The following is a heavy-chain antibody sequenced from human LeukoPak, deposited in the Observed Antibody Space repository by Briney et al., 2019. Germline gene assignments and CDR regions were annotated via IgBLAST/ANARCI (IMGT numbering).Heavy chain of an antibody. V-gene: IGHV3-9*01. J-gene: IGHJ4*02. CDR1: GFTFDDYA. D-gene: IGHD6-19*01. Sequence: PGGSLRLSCAASGFTFDDYAMHWVRQAPGKGLEWVSGISWNSGSIGYADSVKGRFTISRDNAKNSLYLQMNSLRAEDTALYYCAKDRGDSGWTGYYFDYWGQGTLVTVSS. CDR2: ISWNSGSI. CDR3: AKDRGDSGWTGYYFDY.